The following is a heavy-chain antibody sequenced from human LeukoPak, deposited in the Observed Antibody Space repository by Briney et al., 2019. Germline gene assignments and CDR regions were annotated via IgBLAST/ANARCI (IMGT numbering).Heavy chain of an antibody. Sequence: ASVKVSCKASGYTFTSYGISWVRQAPGQGLEWMGWISAYNGNTNYAQKLQGRVTMTRDTSTSAVYMDLSSLRSEDTAVYYCARGAGANSGDYWGQGTPVTVSS. J-gene: IGHJ4*02. CDR1: GYTFTSYG. D-gene: IGHD4-23*01. V-gene: IGHV1-18*01. CDR3: ARGAGANSGDY. CDR2: ISAYNGNT.